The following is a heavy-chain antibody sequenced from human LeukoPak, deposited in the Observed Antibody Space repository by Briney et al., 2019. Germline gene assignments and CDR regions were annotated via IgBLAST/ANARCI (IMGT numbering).Heavy chain of an antibody. V-gene: IGHV1-69*13. CDR1: GYTFTSYG. Sequence: ASVKVSCKASGYTFTSYGISWVRQAPGQGLEWMGGIIPIFGTANYAQKFQGRVTITADESTSTAYMELSSLRSEDTAVYYCARATYYYGSGSYYMGYYFDYWGQGTLVTVSS. J-gene: IGHJ4*02. D-gene: IGHD3-10*01. CDR3: ARATYYYGSGSYYMGYYFDY. CDR2: IIPIFGTA.